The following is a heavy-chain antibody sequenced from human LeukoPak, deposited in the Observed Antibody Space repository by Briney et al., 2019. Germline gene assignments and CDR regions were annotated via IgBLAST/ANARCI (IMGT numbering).Heavy chain of an antibody. J-gene: IGHJ4*02. Sequence: PSETLSLTCAVYGGSFSGYYWSWIRQPPGKGLEWIGEINHSGGTNYNPSLKSRVTISVDTSKNQFSLKLSSVTAADTAVYYCARRGAGSGYADYWGQGTLVTVSS. CDR2: INHSGGT. D-gene: IGHD5-12*01. V-gene: IGHV4-34*01. CDR3: ARRGAGSGYADY. CDR1: GGSFSGYY.